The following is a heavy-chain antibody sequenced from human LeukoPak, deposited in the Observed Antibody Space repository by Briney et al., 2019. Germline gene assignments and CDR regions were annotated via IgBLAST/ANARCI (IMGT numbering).Heavy chain of an antibody. D-gene: IGHD3-22*01. CDR1: GGSISSSSYY. V-gene: IGHV4-39*07. CDR2: IYYSGST. CDR3: ARDAETAYYYDSSSNYYFDY. J-gene: IGHJ4*02. Sequence: SETLSLTCTVSGGSISSSSYYWGWIRQPPGKGLEWIGSIYYSGSTYYNPSLKSRVTISVDTSKNQFSLKLSSVTAADTAVYYCARDAETAYYYDSSSNYYFDYWGQGTLVTVSS.